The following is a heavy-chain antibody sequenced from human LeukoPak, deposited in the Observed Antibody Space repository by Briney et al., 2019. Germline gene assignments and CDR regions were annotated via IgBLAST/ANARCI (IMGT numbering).Heavy chain of an antibody. Sequence: PGGSLRLSCAASGFTFSSYAMSWVRQAPGKGLEWVSAISGSGGSTYYADSVKGRFTISRDNSKNTLYLQMNSLRAEDTAVYYCAKPPGLYYDFWSGYFTFDYWGQGTLVTVSS. V-gene: IGHV3-23*01. CDR2: ISGSGGST. CDR1: GFTFSSYA. CDR3: AKPPGLYYDFWSGYFTFDY. J-gene: IGHJ4*02. D-gene: IGHD3-3*01.